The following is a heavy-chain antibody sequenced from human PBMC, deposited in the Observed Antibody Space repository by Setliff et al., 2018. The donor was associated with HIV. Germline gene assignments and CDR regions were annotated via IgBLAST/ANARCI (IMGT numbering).Heavy chain of an antibody. J-gene: IGHJ4*02. D-gene: IGHD2-21*01. CDR1: GYTFTSYG. Sequence: SVKVSCKASGYTFTSYGMNWVRQAPGQGLEWMGSIIPMVGFANYEGKFQGRVTIIADASTNTTYLDLTSLRSEDTALYFCARQAGHVGDHFDYWGQGTLVTVSS. V-gene: IGHV1-69*04. CDR3: ARQAGHVGDHFDY. CDR2: IIPMVGFA.